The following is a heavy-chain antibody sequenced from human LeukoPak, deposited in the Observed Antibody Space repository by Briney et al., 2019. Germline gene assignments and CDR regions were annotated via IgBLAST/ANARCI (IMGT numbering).Heavy chain of an antibody. V-gene: IGHV5-51*01. Sequence: GEPLKISCKGSGYSFTSYWIGWVRQMPGKGLEWLGIIYPGDSDTRYSPSFQGQVTISADKSISTAYLQWSSLKASDTAMYYCARAASSSSSFYYYYMDVRGKGTTVTVSS. CDR3: ARAASSSSSFYYYYMDV. D-gene: IGHD6-6*01. CDR1: GYSFTSYW. CDR2: IYPGDSDT. J-gene: IGHJ6*03.